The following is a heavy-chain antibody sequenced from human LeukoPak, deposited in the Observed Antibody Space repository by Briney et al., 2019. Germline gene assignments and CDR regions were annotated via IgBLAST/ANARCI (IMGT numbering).Heavy chain of an antibody. J-gene: IGHJ4*02. CDR3: ARVSYDSSGYLFDY. D-gene: IGHD3-22*01. V-gene: IGHV1-18*01. CDR1: GYTFTSYG. CDR2: ISAYNGNT. Sequence: ASVKVSCKASGYTFTSYGISWVRQAPGQGLEWMGWISAYNGNTNYAQRLQGRVTMTTDTSTSTAYMELRSLRSDDTAVYYCARVSYDSSGYLFDYWGQGTLVTVSS.